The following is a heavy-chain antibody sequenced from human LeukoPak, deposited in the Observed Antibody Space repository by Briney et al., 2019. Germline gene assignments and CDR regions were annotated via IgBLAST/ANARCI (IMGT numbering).Heavy chain of an antibody. D-gene: IGHD3-3*01. CDR2: IYTSGSI. CDR1: GGSISSYY. CDR3: ARETAAYYDFWSGPRGFDP. J-gene: IGHJ5*02. V-gene: IGHV4-4*07. Sequence: SETLSLTCTVSGGSISSYYWSWIRQPAGKGLEWIGRIYTSGSINYNPSLKSRVTMSVDTSKNQFSLKLSSVTAADTAVYYCARETAAYYDFWSGPRGFDPWGQGTLVTVSS.